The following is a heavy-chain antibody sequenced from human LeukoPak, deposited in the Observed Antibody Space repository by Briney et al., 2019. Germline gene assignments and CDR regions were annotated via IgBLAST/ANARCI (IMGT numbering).Heavy chain of an antibody. CDR1: GGSISSYY. CDR2: IYGGGST. D-gene: IGHD3-3*01. V-gene: IGHV4-59*08. CDR3: ARHRPTYNFWSGTFDY. J-gene: IGHJ4*02. Sequence: SETLSLTCTLSGGSISSYYWTWIRQPPGKGLEWIGYIYGGGSTEYNPSLRSRVAISVATSKSQFSLKLSSLAAADTAVYYCARHRPTYNFWSGTFDYWGQGALVTVSS.